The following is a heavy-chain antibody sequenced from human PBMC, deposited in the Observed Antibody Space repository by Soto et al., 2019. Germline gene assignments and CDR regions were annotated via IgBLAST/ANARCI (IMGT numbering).Heavy chain of an antibody. CDR1: GFTFSTYA. D-gene: IGHD3-10*01. J-gene: IGHJ6*03. CDR2: ISGSGGST. V-gene: IGHV3-23*01. Sequence: GGSLRLSCAASGFTFSTYAMSWVRQAPGKGLEWVSGISGSGGSTYYADFVKGRFTISRDNSKNTLYLQMNSLRAEDTAVYYCAKTMSSWGFGELFRYMDVWGKGTTVTVSS. CDR3: AKTMSSWGFGELFRYMDV.